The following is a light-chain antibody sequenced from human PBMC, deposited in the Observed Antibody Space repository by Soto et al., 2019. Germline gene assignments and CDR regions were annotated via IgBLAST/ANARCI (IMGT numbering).Light chain of an antibody. V-gene: IGKV2-29*03. Sequence: MTQTPLSLSIIPGQTASISCNSSQSLLHNDGKTYFYWYVQKAGQAPQPLIYEVSTRFSGVPERFSGSGSRTDFTLKISRVEADDVGIYYCMQAIDIPWTFGQGTKVEIK. CDR3: MQAIDIPWT. CDR2: EVS. CDR1: QSLLHNDGKTY. J-gene: IGKJ1*01.